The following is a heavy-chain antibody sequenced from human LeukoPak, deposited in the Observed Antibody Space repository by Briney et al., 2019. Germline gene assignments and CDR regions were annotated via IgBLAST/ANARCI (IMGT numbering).Heavy chain of an antibody. J-gene: IGHJ4*02. CDR1: GGSISSSSYY. Sequence: SETLSLTCTVSGGSISSSSYYWGWIRQPPGKGLEWIGSIYYSGSTYYNPSLKSRVTISVDTSKNQFSLKLSSVTAADTAVYHCARTRAAAGTVDYWGQGTLVTVSS. CDR3: ARTRAAAGTVDY. CDR2: IYYSGST. V-gene: IGHV4-39*01. D-gene: IGHD6-13*01.